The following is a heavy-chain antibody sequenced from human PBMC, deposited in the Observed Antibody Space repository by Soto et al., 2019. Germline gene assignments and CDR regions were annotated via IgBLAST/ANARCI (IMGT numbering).Heavy chain of an antibody. Sequence: QVQLVQSGAEVKKPGASVKVSCKASGYTFTSYGISWVRQAPGQGLEWMGWMSAYYGKTNYPQKLQGRVTMTPHTSTSSAYMELRSLRSDDTAVYYCARESASYCSGGSCYSDYYYYGMDVWGQGTTVTVSS. CDR1: GYTFTSYG. J-gene: IGHJ6*02. CDR2: MSAYYGKT. CDR3: ARESASYCSGGSCYSDYYYYGMDV. D-gene: IGHD2-15*01. V-gene: IGHV1-18*04.